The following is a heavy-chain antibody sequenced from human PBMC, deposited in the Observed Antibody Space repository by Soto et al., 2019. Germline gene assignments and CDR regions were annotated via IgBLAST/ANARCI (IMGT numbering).Heavy chain of an antibody. D-gene: IGHD3-16*01. CDR2: TSYDGNNK. CDR3: ARWGTTGGFDI. V-gene: IGHV3-30*19. CDR1: GFRFKSFV. J-gene: IGHJ4*02. Sequence: QLQLVESGGGVVQPGTSLRLSCAASGFRFKSFVMHWVRQAPGKGLDWVAFTSYDGNNKDYGDSVKGRFTVSRDNSQNTLHLQMDFLRPEDTALYYCARWGTTGGFDIWGQGTLVSVSS.